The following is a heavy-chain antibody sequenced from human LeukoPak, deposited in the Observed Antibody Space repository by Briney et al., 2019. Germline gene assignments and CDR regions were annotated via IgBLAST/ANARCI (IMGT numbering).Heavy chain of an antibody. CDR1: GFTFSSYG. D-gene: IGHD2-15*01. V-gene: IGHV3-33*01. CDR3: ARDRAATPDY. CDR2: IWYDGSNK. J-gene: IGHJ4*02. Sequence: GRSLRLSCAASGFTFSSYGMHWVRQAPGKGLEWVAVIWYDGSNKYYADSVKGQFTISRDNSKNTLYLQMNSLRAEDTAVYYCARDRAATPDYWGQGTLVTVSS.